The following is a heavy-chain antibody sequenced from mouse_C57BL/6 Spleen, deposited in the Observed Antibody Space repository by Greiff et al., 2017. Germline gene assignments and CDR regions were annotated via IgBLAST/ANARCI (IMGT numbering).Heavy chain of an antibody. CDR2: INPYNGGT. J-gene: IGHJ4*01. Sequence: EVQLQQSGPVLVKPGASVKMSCKASGYTFTDYYMNWVKQSHGKSLEWIGVINPYNGGTSYNQKFKGKATLTVDKSSSTAYMELNSLTSEDSAVYYCAHKLRLGQDAMDYWGQGTSVTVSS. D-gene: IGHD4-1*01. CDR1: GYTFTDYY. CDR3: AHKLRLGQDAMDY. V-gene: IGHV1-19*01.